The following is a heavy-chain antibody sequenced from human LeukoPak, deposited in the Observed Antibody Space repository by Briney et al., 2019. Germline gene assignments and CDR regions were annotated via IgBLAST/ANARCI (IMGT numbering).Heavy chain of an antibody. D-gene: IGHD1-7*01. Sequence: SETLSLTCTVSGGSISSYYWSWIRQPPGKGLEWIGYIYYSGSTNYIPSLKSRVTISVDTSKNQFSLKLSSVTAADTAVYYCARDHSNCGAFDIWGQGTMVTVSS. V-gene: IGHV4-59*01. J-gene: IGHJ3*02. CDR2: IYYSGST. CDR1: GGSISSYY. CDR3: ARDHSNCGAFDI.